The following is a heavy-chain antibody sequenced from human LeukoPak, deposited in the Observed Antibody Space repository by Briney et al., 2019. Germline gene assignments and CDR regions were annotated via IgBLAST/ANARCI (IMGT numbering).Heavy chain of an antibody. Sequence: GGSLRLSCAASGFTFSSYAMHWVRQAPGKGLEWVAVISYNGSNKYYADSVKGRFTISRDNSKNTPYLQMNSLRAEDTAVYYCARDLDHWGQGTLVTVSS. V-gene: IGHV3-30*04. CDR2: ISYNGSNK. CDR3: ARDLDH. CDR1: GFTFSSYA. J-gene: IGHJ5*02.